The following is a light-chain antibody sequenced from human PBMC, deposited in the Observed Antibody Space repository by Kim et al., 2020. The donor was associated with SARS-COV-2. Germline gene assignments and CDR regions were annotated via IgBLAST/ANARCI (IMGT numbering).Light chain of an antibody. CDR3: AAWDDSLSGYV. V-gene: IGLV1-47*02. CDR1: SSNIGSNY. Sequence: GQRVTISCSGSSSNIGSNYVYWYPQLPGTAPKLLIYSNNQRPSGVPDRFSGSKSGTSASLAISGLRSEDEADYYCAAWDDSLSGYVFGTGTKVTVL. J-gene: IGLJ1*01. CDR2: SNN.